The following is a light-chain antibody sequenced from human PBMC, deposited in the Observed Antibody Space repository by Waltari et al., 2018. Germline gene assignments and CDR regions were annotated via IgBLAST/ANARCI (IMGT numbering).Light chain of an antibody. J-gene: IGKJ1*01. CDR3: QQSYSSPPT. Sequence: IQMTQSPSSLSGSVGDRVTISCRASQNIASYLHWYQQKPGKAPDLLIYAASSLQSGVPSRFSGSGSGTDFTLTISSLQPDDFATYYCQQSYSSPPTFGQGTNVEI. CDR2: AAS. CDR1: QNIASY. V-gene: IGKV1-39*01.